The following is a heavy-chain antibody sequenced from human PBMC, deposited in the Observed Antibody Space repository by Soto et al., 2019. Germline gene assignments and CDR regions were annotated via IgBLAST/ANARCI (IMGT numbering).Heavy chain of an antibody. Sequence: QLQLQESGSGLVKPSQTLSLTCAVSGGSISSGGYSWSWIRQPPGKGLEWIGYIYHSGSTYYNPSLRSRVTMSVDRAKNQFSLRLRSVGAGDTAVYYCARGGFITFGGVIVNPGAFDIWGQGTMVTVSS. CDR1: GGSISSGGYS. CDR2: IYHSGST. D-gene: IGHD3-16*02. J-gene: IGHJ3*02. V-gene: IGHV4-30-2*01. CDR3: ARGGFITFGGVIVNPGAFDI.